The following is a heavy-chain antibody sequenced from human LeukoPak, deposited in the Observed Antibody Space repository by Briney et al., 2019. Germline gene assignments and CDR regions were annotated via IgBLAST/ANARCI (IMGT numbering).Heavy chain of an antibody. CDR3: ARLSYDYVWGSYRYDAYFDY. CDR2: IYHSGST. V-gene: IGHV4-38-2*01. CDR1: GYSISSGYY. Sequence: SETLSLTCAVSGYSISSGYYWGWIRQPPGKGLEWVGSIYHSGSTYYNPSLKSRVTISVDTSKNQFSPKLSSVTAADTAVYYCARLSYDYVWGSYRYDAYFDYWGQGTLVTVSS. D-gene: IGHD3-16*02. J-gene: IGHJ4*02.